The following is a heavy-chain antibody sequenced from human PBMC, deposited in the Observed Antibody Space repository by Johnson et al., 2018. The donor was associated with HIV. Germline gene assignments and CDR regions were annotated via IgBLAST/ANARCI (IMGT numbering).Heavy chain of an antibody. J-gene: IGHJ3*02. Sequence: QMLLVESGGSVVRPGGSLRLSCLGTGFIFEHYGMSWVRQAPGKGLEWVSVIYSGGSPYYTDSVKGRFTVSRDNSKNTLYLQINSLRPEDTAVYYCAILPSGYSRDDLDIWGQGTMVTVSS. CDR2: IYSGGSP. CDR3: AILPSGYSRDDLDI. V-gene: IGHV3-NL1*01. CDR1: GFIFEHYG. D-gene: IGHD5-18*01.